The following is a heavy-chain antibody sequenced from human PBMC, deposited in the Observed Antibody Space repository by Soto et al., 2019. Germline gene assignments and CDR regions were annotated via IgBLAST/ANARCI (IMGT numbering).Heavy chain of an antibody. CDR2: ISYDGSNK. J-gene: IGHJ6*02. D-gene: IGHD2-15*01. CDR1: GFTFSSYG. Sequence: GGSLRLSCAASGFTFSSYGMHWVRQAPGKGLEWVAVISYDGSNKYYADSVKGRFTISRDNSKNTLYLQMNSLRAEDTAVYYCAKDEYYSHYYYGMDVWGQGTTVTVSS. CDR3: AKDEYYSHYYYGMDV. V-gene: IGHV3-30*18.